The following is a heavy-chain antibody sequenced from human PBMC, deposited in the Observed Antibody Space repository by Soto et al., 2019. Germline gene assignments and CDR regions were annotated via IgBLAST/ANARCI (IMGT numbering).Heavy chain of an antibody. D-gene: IGHD6-13*01. CDR3: ARTSSWYPYYFDY. CDR2: ISSSGSTM. J-gene: IGHJ4*02. V-gene: IGHV3-48*03. Sequence: LRLSCAASGFTSSSYEMNWVRQAPGKGLEWVSYISSSGSTMYYADSVKGRFTISRDNAKNSLYLQMNSLRAEDTAVYYCARTSSWYPYYFDYWGQGTLVTVSS. CDR1: GFTSSSYE.